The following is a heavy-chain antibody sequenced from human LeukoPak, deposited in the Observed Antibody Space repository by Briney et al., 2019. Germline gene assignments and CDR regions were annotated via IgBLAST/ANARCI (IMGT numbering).Heavy chain of an antibody. Sequence: GGSLRLSCAASGFTFSSYAMSWVRQAPGKGLEWVSAISGSGGSTYYADSVKGRFTISRDNSKNTLYLQMNSLRAEDTAVYYCAKVRCGGDCYSFLVCDYWGQGTLVTVSS. D-gene: IGHD2-21*02. CDR1: GFTFSSYA. V-gene: IGHV3-23*01. CDR3: AKVRCGGDCYSFLVCDY. J-gene: IGHJ4*02. CDR2: ISGSGGST.